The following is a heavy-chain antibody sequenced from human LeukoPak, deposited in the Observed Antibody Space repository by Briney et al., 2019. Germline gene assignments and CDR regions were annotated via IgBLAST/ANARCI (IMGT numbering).Heavy chain of an antibody. CDR3: ARDHPTNYYGSGNYDVY. CDR2: INPNSGGT. V-gene: IGHV1-2*02. D-gene: IGHD3-10*01. CDR1: GYTFTGYY. Sequence: ASVKVSCKASGYTFTGYYMHWVRQAPGQGLEWMGWINPNSGGTNYAQKFQGRVTMTRDTSISTAYMELSSLRSDDTAVYYCARDHPTNYYGSGNYDVYWGQGTLVTVSS. J-gene: IGHJ4*02.